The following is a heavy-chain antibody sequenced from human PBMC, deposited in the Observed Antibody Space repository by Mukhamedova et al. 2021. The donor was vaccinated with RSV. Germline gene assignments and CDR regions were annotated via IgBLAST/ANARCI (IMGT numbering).Heavy chain of an antibody. D-gene: IGHD2-21*02. CDR3: ASSLCGGDCYSSVIDY. Sequence: NPSLKSRVTISVDTSKNQFSLKLSSVTAADTAVYYCASSLCGGDCYSSVIDYWGQGTLVTVPS. J-gene: IGHJ4*02. V-gene: IGHV4-4*09.